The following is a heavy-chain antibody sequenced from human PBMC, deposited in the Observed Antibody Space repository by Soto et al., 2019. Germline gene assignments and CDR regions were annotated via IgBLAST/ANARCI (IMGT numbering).Heavy chain of an antibody. Sequence: ASVKVCCKASGYTFTSYYMHWVRQAPGQGLEWMGIINPSGGSTSYAQKFQGRVTMTRDTSTSTVYMELSSLRSEDTAVYYCARGSEGQRRGYQFFYFDYGGKGPLVTVS. D-gene: IGHD2-2*01. V-gene: IGHV1-46*03. J-gene: IGHJ4*02. CDR1: GYTFTSYY. CDR3: ARGSEGQRRGYQFFYFDY. CDR2: INPSGGST.